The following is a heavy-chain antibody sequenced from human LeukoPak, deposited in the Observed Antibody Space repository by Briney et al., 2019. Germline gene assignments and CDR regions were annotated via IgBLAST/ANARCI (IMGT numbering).Heavy chain of an antibody. D-gene: IGHD5-18*01. J-gene: IGHJ4*02. CDR3: AKGGRGFSYGSLDY. CDR2: ISDSGVST. V-gene: IGHV3-23*01. Sequence: GGSLRLSCAASGFAFSNYAMSWIRQAPGKGLEWVSPISDSGVSTYYADSVKGRFTISRDTSKNTLYLQTNSLRVEDSAVYYCAKGGRGFSYGSLDYWGQGTLVTVSS. CDR1: GFAFSNYA.